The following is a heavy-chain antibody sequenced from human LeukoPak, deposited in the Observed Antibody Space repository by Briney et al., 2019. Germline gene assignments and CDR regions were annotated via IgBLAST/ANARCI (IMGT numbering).Heavy chain of an antibody. CDR3: ARASITIVQPPQNWFDP. D-gene: IGHD3-10*01. CDR2: IYYSGST. V-gene: IGHV4-59*01. Sequence: SETLSLTCTVSGGSISSYYWSWIRQPPGKGLEWIGYIYYSGSTNYNPSLKSRVTISVDTSKNQFSLKLSSVTAADTAVYYCARASITIVQPPQNWFDPWGQGTLVTVSS. J-gene: IGHJ5*02. CDR1: GGSISSYY.